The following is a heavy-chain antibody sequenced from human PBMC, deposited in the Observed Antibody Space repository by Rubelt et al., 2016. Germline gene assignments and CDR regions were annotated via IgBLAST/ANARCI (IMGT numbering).Heavy chain of an antibody. D-gene: IGHD6-13*01. CDR3: GRGNSWYPL. Sequence: EVQLVQSGAEVKKPGESLRISCKGSGYNFTTYWISWVRQTPGKGLEWMGRIDHSDSYINYSPSFQGHVTISADKSISTAYLQWSSLKASDTAMYYCGRGNSWYPLWGQGTLVTVSS. CDR2: IDHSDSYI. CDR1: GYNFTTYW. V-gene: IGHV5-10-1*03. J-gene: IGHJ4*02.